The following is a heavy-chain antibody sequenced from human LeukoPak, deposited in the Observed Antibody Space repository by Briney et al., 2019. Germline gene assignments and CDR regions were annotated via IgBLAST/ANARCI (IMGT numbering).Heavy chain of an antibody. CDR1: IGSFSSGGYY. CDR2: IYYSGIT. D-gene: IGHD3-3*01. CDR3: ARDKAHYDFWSGYYRSGPFDY. Sequence: PSQTLSLTCTVSIGSFSSGGYYWRWIRQHPGKGLEWIGYIYYSGITYYNPSLKSRVTITVDTSKNQFSLKLSSVTAADTAVYYCARDKAHYDFWSGYYRSGPFDYWGQGTLVTVSS. V-gene: IGHV4-31*03. J-gene: IGHJ4*02.